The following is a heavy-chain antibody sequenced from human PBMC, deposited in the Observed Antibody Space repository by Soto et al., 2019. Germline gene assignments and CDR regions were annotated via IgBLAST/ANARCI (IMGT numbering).Heavy chain of an antibody. CDR2: ISAHNGNT. V-gene: IGHV1-18*01. Sequence: QVHLVQSGAEVKKPGASVKVSCKGSGYTFSSCGVTWVRQAPGQGLEWMGWISAHNGNTNYAQKLQGRVTVTRDTSTSTSYMELRSLRSDDAAVYYCARGRYGDYWGQGALVIVSS. J-gene: IGHJ4*02. D-gene: IGHD1-1*01. CDR3: ARGRYGDY. CDR1: GYTFSSCG.